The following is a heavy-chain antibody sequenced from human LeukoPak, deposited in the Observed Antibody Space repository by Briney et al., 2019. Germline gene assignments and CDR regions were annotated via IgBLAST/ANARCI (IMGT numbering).Heavy chain of an antibody. CDR2: VSSSSSTM. CDR3: AKPPGHGSGSYYNPWDGAFDI. V-gene: IGHV3-48*01. D-gene: IGHD3-10*01. Sequence: GGSLRLSCEASGFTFGSYSMNWVRQAPGKGLQWVSYVSSSSSTMYYADSVKGRFTISRDNSKNTLYLQMNSLRAEDTAVYYCAKPPGHGSGSYYNPWDGAFDIWGQGTMVTVSS. CDR1: GFTFGSYS. J-gene: IGHJ3*02.